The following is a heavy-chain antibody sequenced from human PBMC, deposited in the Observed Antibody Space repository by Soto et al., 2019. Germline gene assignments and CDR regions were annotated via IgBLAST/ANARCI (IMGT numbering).Heavy chain of an antibody. Sequence: NPSETLSLTCTVSGGSINTFYWSWVRQPAGKGLEWIGRIFSSGSTSFNASLERRGAMSVNTSKNHFSLNLSSVTAADMAVYYCAREGSYSAFNFAHGIQLWSFDFWGQGAPVTVSS. CDR2: IFSSGST. V-gene: IGHV4-4*07. J-gene: IGHJ4*02. CDR3: AREGSYSAFNFAHGIQLWSFDF. D-gene: IGHD5-18*01. CDR1: GGSINTFY.